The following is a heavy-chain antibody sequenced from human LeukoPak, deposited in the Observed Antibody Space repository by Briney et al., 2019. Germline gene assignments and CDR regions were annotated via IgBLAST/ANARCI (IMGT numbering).Heavy chain of an antibody. CDR3: ARGDYGDKNDY. V-gene: IGHV1-46*01. Sequence: ASVKVSCKASGYTFTNYYMHWVRQAPGQGLEWMGVINPLGRSADYAQKFQGRVTMTRDLSTNTDYMELSSLRSEDTAVYYCARGDYGDKNDYWGQGTLVTVSS. CDR1: GYTFTNYY. J-gene: IGHJ4*02. D-gene: IGHD4-17*01. CDR2: INPLGRSA.